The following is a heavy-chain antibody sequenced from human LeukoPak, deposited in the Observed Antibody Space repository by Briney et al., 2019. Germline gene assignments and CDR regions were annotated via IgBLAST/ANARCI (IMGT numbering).Heavy chain of an antibody. CDR2: INPNSGGT. CDR3: ARGGTIAAAGTEGY. Sequence: ASVKVSCKASGYTFTGYYMHWVRQAPGQGLEWMGWINPNSGGTNYAQKFQGRVTMTRDTSISTAYMELSSLRSEDTAVYYCARGGTIAAAGTEGYWGQGTLVTVSS. D-gene: IGHD6-13*01. V-gene: IGHV1-2*02. J-gene: IGHJ4*02. CDR1: GYTFTGYY.